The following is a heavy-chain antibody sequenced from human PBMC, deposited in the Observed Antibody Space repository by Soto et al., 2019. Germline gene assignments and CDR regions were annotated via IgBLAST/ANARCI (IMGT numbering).Heavy chain of an antibody. CDR1: GGTFSSYA. V-gene: IGHV1-69*12. D-gene: IGHD2-8*01. Sequence: QVQLVQSGAEVKKPGSSVKVSCKASGGTFSSYAISWVLQAPGQGLEWMGGIIPIFGTANYAQKFQGRVTITADESTSTAYMELSSQRSEDTAVYYCARDRSLHSATKYDFDYGGQGTLVTVSS. CDR3: ARDRSLHSATKYDFDY. CDR2: IIPIFGTA. J-gene: IGHJ4*02.